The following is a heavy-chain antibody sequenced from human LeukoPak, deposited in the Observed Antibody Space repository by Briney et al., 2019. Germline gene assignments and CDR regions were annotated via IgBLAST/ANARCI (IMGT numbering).Heavy chain of an antibody. Sequence: SVKVSCEASGFTFTSSAMQWVRQARGQRLEWIGWIGVGRGNTNYAQKFQERVTITRDMSTSTAYMELSSLRSQDTAVYYCAAMYCSGGSCYGEFDPWGQGTLVPVSS. J-gene: IGHJ5*02. V-gene: IGHV1-58*02. CDR1: GFTFTSSA. D-gene: IGHD2-15*01. CDR3: AAMYCSGGSCYGEFDP. CDR2: IGVGRGNT.